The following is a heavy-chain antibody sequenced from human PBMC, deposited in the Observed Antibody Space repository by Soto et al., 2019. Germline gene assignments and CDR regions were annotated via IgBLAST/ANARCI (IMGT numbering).Heavy chain of an antibody. D-gene: IGHD1-26*01. CDR2: ISAYNGNT. Sequence: GASVKVSCKASGYTFTSYGISWVRQAPGQGLERMGWISAYNGNTNYAQKLQGRVTMTTDTSTSTAYMGLRSLRSVDTAVYYCAREVGATVFDYWGQGTLVTVSS. V-gene: IGHV1-18*01. J-gene: IGHJ4*02. CDR1: GYTFTSYG. CDR3: AREVGATVFDY.